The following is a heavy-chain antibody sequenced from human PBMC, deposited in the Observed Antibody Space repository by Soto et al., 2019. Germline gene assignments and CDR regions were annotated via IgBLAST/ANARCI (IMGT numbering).Heavy chain of an antibody. D-gene: IGHD2-15*01. J-gene: IGHJ4*02. V-gene: IGHV3-30*18. CDR3: AKDGGNGSYFDY. Sequence: PGGSLRLSCAASGFTFSSYGMHWVRQAPGKGLEWVAVISYDGSNKYYADSVKGRFTISRDNSKNTLYLQMNSLRAEDTAVYYCAKDGGNGSYFDYWGQGTLVTVSS. CDR1: GFTFSSYG. CDR2: ISYDGSNK.